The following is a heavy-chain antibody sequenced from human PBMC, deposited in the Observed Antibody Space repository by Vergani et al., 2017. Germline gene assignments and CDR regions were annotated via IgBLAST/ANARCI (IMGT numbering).Heavy chain of an antibody. CDR1: GGSISSYY. D-gene: IGHD5-18*01. V-gene: IGHV4-59*01. CDR2: IYYSGST. Sequence: QVQLQESGPGLVKPSETLSLTCTVSGGSISSYYWSWIRQPPGKGLEWIGYIYYSGSTNYNPSLKSPVTISVDTSKNQFSLKLSSVTAADTAVYYCARPQEGYSYGYFYWGQGTLVTVSS. CDR3: ARPQEGYSYGYFY. J-gene: IGHJ4*02.